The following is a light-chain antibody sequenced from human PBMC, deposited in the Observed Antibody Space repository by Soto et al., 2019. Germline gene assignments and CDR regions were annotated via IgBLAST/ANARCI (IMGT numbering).Light chain of an antibody. V-gene: IGKV3-20*01. J-gene: IGKJ1*01. CDR2: AAS. Sequence: EIVLTQSPGTLSLSPGERATLSCRASQSVSSSDLAWYQQKPGQAPRLLIYAASSRATGIPDRFSGSGSGTDFTLTISRLEPEDFAVYYCQQFGRSSWTFGQGTKV. CDR3: QQFGRSSWT. CDR1: QSVSSSD.